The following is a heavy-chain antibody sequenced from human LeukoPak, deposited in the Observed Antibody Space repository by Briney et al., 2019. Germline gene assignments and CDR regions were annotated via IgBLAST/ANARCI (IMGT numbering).Heavy chain of an antibody. J-gene: IGHJ6*02. D-gene: IGHD1-26*01. Sequence: SETLSLTCTVSGGSISSYYWSWIRQPPGKGLEWIGYIYYSGSTNYNPSLKSRVTISVDTSKNQSSLKLSSVTAADTAVYYCARDRKVGARAFGMDVWGQGTTVTVSS. V-gene: IGHV4-59*01. CDR2: IYYSGST. CDR3: ARDRKVGARAFGMDV. CDR1: GGSISSYY.